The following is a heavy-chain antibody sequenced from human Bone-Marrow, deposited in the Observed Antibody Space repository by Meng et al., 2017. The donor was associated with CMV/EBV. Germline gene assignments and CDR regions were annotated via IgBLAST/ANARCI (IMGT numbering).Heavy chain of an antibody. D-gene: IGHD3-3*01. CDR3: ARDLSKNYDFWSCPMRGIAY. Sequence: ASVKVSCKASGYTFTGYYMHWVRQAPGQGLEWMGWINPNSGGTNYAQKFQGRVTITRDMSISTAYMELSRLRSDDTAVYYCARDLSKNYDFWSCPMRGIAYWGQGTLVTVSS. CDR2: INPNSGGT. V-gene: IGHV1-2*02. CDR1: GYTFTGYY. J-gene: IGHJ4*02.